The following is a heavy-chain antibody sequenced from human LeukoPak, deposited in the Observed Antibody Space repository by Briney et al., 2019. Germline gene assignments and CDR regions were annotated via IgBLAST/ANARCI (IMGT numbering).Heavy chain of an antibody. CDR3: ARGGYYGSGNDFRFDP. Sequence: SETLSLTCNVSGGSISTYYWNRIRQPAGSGLEWIGRIYTSGNTNYNPSLKSRVTMSVDTSKNQFSLKLSSVTAADTAVYYCARGGYYGSGNDFRFDPWGQGTLVTVSS. J-gene: IGHJ5*02. D-gene: IGHD3-10*01. V-gene: IGHV4-4*07. CDR1: GGSISTYY. CDR2: IYTSGNT.